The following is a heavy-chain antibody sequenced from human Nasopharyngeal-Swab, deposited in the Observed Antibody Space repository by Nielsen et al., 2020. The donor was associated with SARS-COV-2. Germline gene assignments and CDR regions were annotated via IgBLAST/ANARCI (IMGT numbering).Heavy chain of an antibody. CDR1: GFIFSASA. V-gene: IGHV3-73*01. CDR2: IGDKDHNYAT. J-gene: IGHJ4*02. Sequence: GVLKISCAASGFIFSASAIHWVRQASGKGLEWFCRIGDKDHNYATTYGASVQGRFTISRDDSKNTAFLQMDSLKTEDTALYYCTTDFYFDYWGQGTLVTVSS. CDR3: TTDFYFDY.